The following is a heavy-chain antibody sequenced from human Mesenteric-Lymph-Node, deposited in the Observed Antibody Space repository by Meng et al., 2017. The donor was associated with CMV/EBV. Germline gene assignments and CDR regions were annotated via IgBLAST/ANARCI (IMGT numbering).Heavy chain of an antibody. CDR2: IKQDGSEK. CDR3: ARGAGSSGYYERGDY. J-gene: IGHJ4*02. D-gene: IGHD3-22*01. V-gene: IGHV3-7*01. Sequence: GESLKISCAASGFTFSRYWMTWVRQAPGKGLEWVANIKQDGSEKYYVDSVKGRFTISRDNAKNSLYLQMNSLRPDDTAVYYCARGAGSSGYYERGDYWGLGTLVTVSS. CDR1: GFTFSRYW.